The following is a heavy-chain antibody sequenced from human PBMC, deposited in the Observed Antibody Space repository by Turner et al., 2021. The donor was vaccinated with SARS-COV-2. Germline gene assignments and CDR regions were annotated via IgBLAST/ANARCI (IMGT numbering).Heavy chain of an antibody. V-gene: IGHV4-61*02. CDR1: GGSITSGSSF. CDR3: AKAVPGSGWFDP. D-gene: IGHD3-10*01. J-gene: IGHJ5*02. Sequence: QVKLQESGPGLLKPSQTMSLTCTVSGGSITSGSSFWTWIRQPAGRGLEWIGRIYTSGNTVGIPDYNPSLKSRVSISVDSSKNQFSLKLTSVTAADTAVYHCAKAVPGSGWFDPWGQGSLVTVSS. CDR2: IYTSGNTVGIP.